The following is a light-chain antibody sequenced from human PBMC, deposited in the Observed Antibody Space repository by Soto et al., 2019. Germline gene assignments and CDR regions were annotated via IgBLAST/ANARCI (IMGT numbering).Light chain of an antibody. CDR3: QSHDIILSGSVV. V-gene: IGLV1-40*01. J-gene: IGLJ2*01. Sequence: QSVLTQPPSVSGAPGQRVTISCTGSSSNIGAGYDVHWYQQLPGTAPKLLIYGNSNRPSGVPDRFSGSKSGTSASLAIPGLHAEHEPDYYCQSHDIILSGSVVFGGGTKLTFL. CDR2: GNS. CDR1: SSNIGAGYD.